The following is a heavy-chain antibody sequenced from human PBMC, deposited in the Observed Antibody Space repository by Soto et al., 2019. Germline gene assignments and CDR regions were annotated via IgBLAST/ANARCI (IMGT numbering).Heavy chain of an antibody. D-gene: IGHD6-6*01. CDR2: MNPNSGNT. J-gene: IGHJ4*02. CDR1: GYTFTSYD. Sequence: ASVKVSCKASGYTFTSYDINWVRQATGQGLEWMGWMNPNSGNTGYAQKFQGRVTMTRNTSISTAYMELSSLRSEDTAVYYCARAQLGPHPATHDTIDYWGQGTLVTVSS. V-gene: IGHV1-8*01. CDR3: ARAQLGPHPATHDTIDY.